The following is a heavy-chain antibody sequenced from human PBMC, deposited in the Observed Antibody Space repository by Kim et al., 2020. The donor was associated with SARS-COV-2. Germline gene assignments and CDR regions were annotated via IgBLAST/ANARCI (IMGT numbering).Heavy chain of an antibody. CDR3: ARELYYDSSGYYYWEGVLIDP. D-gene: IGHD3-22*01. CDR2: IKQDGSEK. Sequence: GGSLRLSCAASGFTFSSYWMSWVRQAPGKGLEWVANIKQDGSEKYYVDSVKGRFTISRDNAKNSLYLQMNSLRAEDTAVYYCARELYYDSSGYYYWEGVLIDPWGQGTLVTVSS. V-gene: IGHV3-7*01. CDR1: GFTFSSYW. J-gene: IGHJ5*02.